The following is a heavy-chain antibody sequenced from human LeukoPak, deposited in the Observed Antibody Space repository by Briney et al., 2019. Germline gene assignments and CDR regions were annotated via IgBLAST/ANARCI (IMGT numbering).Heavy chain of an antibody. Sequence: PSETLSLTCTVSGGSISSGSYYWSWIRQPAGKGLEWIGRIYTSGSTNYNPSLKSRVTISVDTSKNQFSLKLSSVTAADTAVYYCASPTVDTAMVHPPAYDYWGQGTLVTVSS. CDR1: GGSISSGSYY. CDR3: ASPTVDTAMVHPPAYDY. D-gene: IGHD5-18*01. J-gene: IGHJ4*02. CDR2: IYTSGST. V-gene: IGHV4-61*02.